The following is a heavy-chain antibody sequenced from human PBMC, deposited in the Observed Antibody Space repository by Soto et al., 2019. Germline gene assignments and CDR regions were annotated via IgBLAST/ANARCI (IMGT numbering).Heavy chain of an antibody. CDR2: IKQDGSEK. D-gene: IGHD3-3*01. CDR1: GFTFSSYW. CDR3: ARDPKYYDFWSGYAMFAFDI. J-gene: IGHJ3*02. Sequence: GGSLRLSCAASGFTFSSYWMSWVRQAPGKGLEWVANIKQDGSEKYYVDSVKGRFTISRDNAKNSLYLQMNSLRAEDTAVYYCARDPKYYDFWSGYAMFAFDIWGQGTMVTVS. V-gene: IGHV3-7*01.